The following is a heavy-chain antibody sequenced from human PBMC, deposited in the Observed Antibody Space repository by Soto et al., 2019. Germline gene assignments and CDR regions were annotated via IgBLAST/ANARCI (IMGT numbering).Heavy chain of an antibody. CDR3: ARAVDIVVVPAAIQNYYYYGMDV. D-gene: IGHD2-2*02. Sequence: QVQLVQSGAEVKKPGSSVKVSCKASGGTFSSYAISWVRQAPGQGLEWMGGIIPIFGTANYAQKFQGRVTITADKSTSTAYMELSSLRSEDTAVYYCARAVDIVVVPAAIQNYYYYGMDVWGQGTKVTVSS. CDR2: IIPIFGTA. V-gene: IGHV1-69*06. J-gene: IGHJ6*02. CDR1: GGTFSSYA.